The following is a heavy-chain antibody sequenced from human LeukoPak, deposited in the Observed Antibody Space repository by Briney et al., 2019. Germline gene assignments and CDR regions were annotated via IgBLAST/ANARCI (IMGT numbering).Heavy chain of an antibody. Sequence: SETLSLTCAVYGGSFSGYYWSWIRQPPGKGLEWIGEINHSGSTNYNPSLKSRVTISVDTSKDQFSLKLSSVTAADTAVYYCARVLQAAAGTPYNSFDPWGQGTLVTVSS. V-gene: IGHV4-34*01. D-gene: IGHD6-13*01. CDR2: INHSGST. CDR1: GGSFSGYY. J-gene: IGHJ5*02. CDR3: ARVLQAAAGTPYNSFDP.